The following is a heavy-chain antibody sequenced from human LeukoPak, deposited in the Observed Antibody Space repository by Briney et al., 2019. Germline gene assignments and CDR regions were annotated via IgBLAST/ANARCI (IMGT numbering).Heavy chain of an antibody. CDR2: ISSSGSYT. J-gene: IGHJ3*02. V-gene: IGHV3-11*03. CDR1: GFTFRDYY. Sequence: GGSLRLSCAASGFTFRDYYMSWIRQAPGKGLEWVSYISSSGSYTKKADSVEGRFTISRDNAKNSMYLQMNSLRAEDTAVYYCVRTCDAVTGAFDIWGQGTMVTV. CDR3: VRTCDAVTGAFDI. D-gene: IGHD2-21*01.